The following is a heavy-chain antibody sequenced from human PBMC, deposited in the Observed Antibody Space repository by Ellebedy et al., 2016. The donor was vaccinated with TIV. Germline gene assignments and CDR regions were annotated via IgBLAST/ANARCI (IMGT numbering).Heavy chain of an antibody. V-gene: IGHV3-48*04. J-gene: IGHJ6*03. CDR3: ARAKNYYMDG. CDR1: GFTFSSYS. CDR2: ITSSSSSL. Sequence: GESLKISCAASGFTFSSYSMNWVRQAPGKGLEWLSYITSSSSSLYYADSVKGRFTISSDNAKNSMSLQMDSLRAEDTAVYYWARAKNYYMDGWGKGTTVTVSS.